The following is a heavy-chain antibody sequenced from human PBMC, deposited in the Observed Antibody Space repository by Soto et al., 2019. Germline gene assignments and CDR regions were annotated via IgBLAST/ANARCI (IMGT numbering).Heavy chain of an antibody. CDR1: GFPFSDYS. Sequence: GGSLRLSCAASGFPFSDYSMHWVRQAPGKGLDWVAVISFDGSIKFYADSVKGRFTISRDNSKNMMFLQMDSLRTADTAVYYCARGTAILKQGIEYWGQGTLVTVSS. CDR3: ARGTAILKQGIEY. J-gene: IGHJ4*02. CDR2: ISFDGSIK. D-gene: IGHD3-10*01. V-gene: IGHV3-30*03.